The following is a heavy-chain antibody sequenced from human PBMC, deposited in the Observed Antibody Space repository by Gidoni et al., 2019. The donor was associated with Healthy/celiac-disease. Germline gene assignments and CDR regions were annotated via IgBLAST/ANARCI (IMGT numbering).Heavy chain of an antibody. CDR1: GYTFTSYA. J-gene: IGHJ6*02. CDR2: FNAGNGNT. CDR3: ARNVYYYYYGMDV. Sequence: QVQLVQSGAEVKKPGASVKVSCKASGYTFTSYAMHWVRQAPGQRLEWMGWFNAGNGNTKYSQKCQGRVTITRDTSASTAYMELSSLRSEDTAVYYCARNVYYYYYGMDVWGQGTTVTVSS. V-gene: IGHV1-3*01.